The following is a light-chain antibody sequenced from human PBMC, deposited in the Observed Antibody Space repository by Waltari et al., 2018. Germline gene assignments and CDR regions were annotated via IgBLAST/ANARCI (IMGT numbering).Light chain of an antibody. J-gene: IGLJ3*02. Sequence: QSVLTQPPSVSGAPRQRVTIPCSGSSSNIGHNVVNWYQQVPGKAPKLLIYYDDLLPSGVSDRFSGSKSGTAASLAISGLQSEDEADYYCAAWDDSLNGPSFGGGTKLTVL. V-gene: IGLV1-36*01. CDR3: AAWDDSLNGPS. CDR1: SSNIGHNV. CDR2: YDD.